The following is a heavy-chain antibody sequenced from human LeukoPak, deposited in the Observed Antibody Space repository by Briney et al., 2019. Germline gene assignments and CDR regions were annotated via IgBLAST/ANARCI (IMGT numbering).Heavy chain of an antibody. CDR2: ISGSGDNT. CDR1: GFTFSSYT. D-gene: IGHD2-2*01. Sequence: GGSLRLSCAASGFTFSSYTMSWVRQAPGKGLEWVSSISGSGDNTYYAASVKGRFTISRDNSKNTLYLQINSLRAEDTAVYYCAKRPDCSTTNCFLFDYWGQGTLVTVSS. CDR3: AKRPDCSTTNCFLFDY. J-gene: IGHJ4*02. V-gene: IGHV3-23*01.